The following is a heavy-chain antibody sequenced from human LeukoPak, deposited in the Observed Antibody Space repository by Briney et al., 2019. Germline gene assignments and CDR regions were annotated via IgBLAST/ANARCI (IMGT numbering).Heavy chain of an antibody. J-gene: IGHJ4*02. CDR2: IIPIFGTA. V-gene: IGHV1-69*05. CDR1: GGTFSSYA. CDR3: ARVDCGGDCYSADY. D-gene: IGHD2-21*02. Sequence: GASVKVSCKASGGTFSSYAISWVRQAPGQGLEWMGRIIPIFGTANYAQKFQGGVTITTDESTSTAYMELSSLRSEDTAVYYCARVDCGGDCYSADYWGQGTLVTVSS.